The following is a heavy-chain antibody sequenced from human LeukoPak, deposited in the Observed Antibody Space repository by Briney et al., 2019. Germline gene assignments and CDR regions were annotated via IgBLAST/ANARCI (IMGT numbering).Heavy chain of an antibody. J-gene: IGHJ4*02. Sequence: ASVKVSCKASGYTFTGYYMHWVRQAPGQGLEWMGWINPNSGGTNYAQKFQGRVTMTRDTSISTAYMELSRLRSDDTAVYYCAREDLATTNPDHWGQGTLVTVSS. CDR1: GYTFTGYY. V-gene: IGHV1-2*02. CDR2: INPNSGGT. D-gene: IGHD5-12*01. CDR3: AREDLATTNPDH.